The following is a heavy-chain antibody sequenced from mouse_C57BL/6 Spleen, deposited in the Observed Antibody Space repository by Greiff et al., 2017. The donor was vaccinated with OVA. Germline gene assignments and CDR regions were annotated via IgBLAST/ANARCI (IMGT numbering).Heavy chain of an antibody. CDR2: IWSGGST. V-gene: IGHV2-2*01. Sequence: VKLVESGPGLVQPSQSLSITCTVSGFSLTSYGVHWVRQSPGKGLEWLGVIWSGGSTDYNAAFISRLSISKDNSKSQVFFKMHSLQADDTAIYYCARAYYSNYGAMDYWGKGTSVTVSS. D-gene: IGHD2-5*01. J-gene: IGHJ4*01. CDR1: GFSLTSYG. CDR3: ARAYYSNYGAMDY.